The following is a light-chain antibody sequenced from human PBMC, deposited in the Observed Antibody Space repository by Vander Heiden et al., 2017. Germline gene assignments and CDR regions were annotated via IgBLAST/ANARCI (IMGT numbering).Light chain of an antibody. Sequence: QSALTQPASVSGSPGQSITISCTGTSSDIGDYNFVSWYQQHPVKAPKLMIYEVSNRPSGISNRFSGSKSDNTASLTISGLQAEDEADYYCSSYTNSNTPVVFGGGTKLTVL. CDR3: SSYTNSNTPVV. CDR1: SSDIGDYNF. CDR2: EVS. J-gene: IGLJ2*01. V-gene: IGLV2-14*01.